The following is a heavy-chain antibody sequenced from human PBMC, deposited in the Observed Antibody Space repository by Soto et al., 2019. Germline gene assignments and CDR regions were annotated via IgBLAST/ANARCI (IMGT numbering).Heavy chain of an antibody. D-gene: IGHD4-4*01. CDR2: LCDVDGT. Sequence: DVQLGESGGGLIQPGGSLRLSCAAFVLTVSGKNYMAWVRQAPGKGLGWVSGLCDVDGTYYADSVKGQFTISRDSSKNIVYLQMNSLTPDYTAVYYSASCVLQEHAYDIWCLGTTFTVST. CDR1: VLTVSGKNY. CDR3: ASCVLQEHAYDI. V-gene: IGHV3-53*01. J-gene: IGHJ3*02.